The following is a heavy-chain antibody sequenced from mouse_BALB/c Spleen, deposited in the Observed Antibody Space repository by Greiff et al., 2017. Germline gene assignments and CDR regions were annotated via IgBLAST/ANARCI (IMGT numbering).Heavy chain of an antibody. J-gene: IGHJ1*01. D-gene: IGHD1-1*01. V-gene: IGHV3-2*02. CDR1: GYSITSDYA. Sequence: DVKLQESGPGLVKPSQSLSLTCTVTGYSITSDYAWNWIRQFPGNKLEWMGYISYSGSTSYNPSLKSRISITRDTSKNQFFLQFNSVTTEDTATYYCARFHEYYGSSYWNFGVWGAEATVTVSS. CDR3: ARFHEYYGSSYWNFGV. CDR2: ISYSGST.